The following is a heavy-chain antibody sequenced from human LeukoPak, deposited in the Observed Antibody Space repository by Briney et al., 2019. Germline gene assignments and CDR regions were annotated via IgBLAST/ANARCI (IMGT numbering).Heavy chain of an antibody. D-gene: IGHD5-18*01. CDR2: IHYSGST. Sequence: SETLSLTCTVSGGSISGYYWSWIRQPPGKGLEYIGYIHYSGSTTYNPSLKSRVTISMDKSKNQLSLKLNFATAADTAVYYCARDRGGYTYSHDYWGQGTLVTVSS. CDR1: GGSISGYY. J-gene: IGHJ4*02. V-gene: IGHV4-59*12. CDR3: ARDRGGYTYSHDY.